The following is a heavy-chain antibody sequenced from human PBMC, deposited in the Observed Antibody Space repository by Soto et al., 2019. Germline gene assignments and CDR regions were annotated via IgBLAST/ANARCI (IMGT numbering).Heavy chain of an antibody. J-gene: IGHJ2*01. CDR1: GGTFSSYA. V-gene: IGHV1-69*12. Sequence: QVQLVQSGAEVKKPGSSVKVSCKASGGTFSSYAISWVRQAPGQGLEWMGGIIPIFGTANYAQKFQGRVTITADESTGAAYRELSSLRSEATALYYCARDYGGNSSLMGHWYFDLWGRGTLVTVSS. D-gene: IGHD4-17*01. CDR3: ARDYGGNSSLMGHWYFDL. CDR2: IIPIFGTA.